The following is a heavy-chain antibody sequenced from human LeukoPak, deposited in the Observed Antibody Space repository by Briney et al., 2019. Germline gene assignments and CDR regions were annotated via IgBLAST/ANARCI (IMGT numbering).Heavy chain of an antibody. CDR2: ISGSGEST. J-gene: IGHJ6*04. Sequence: GGSLRLSCEASGFTFSSYGMGWVRQAPGKGLEWVASISGSGESTYYADSVKGRFTISRDNAKNSLYLQMNSLRAEDTAVYYCAELGITMIGGVWGKGTTVTISS. CDR3: AELGITMIGGV. CDR1: GFTFSSYG. D-gene: IGHD3-10*02. V-gene: IGHV3-23*01.